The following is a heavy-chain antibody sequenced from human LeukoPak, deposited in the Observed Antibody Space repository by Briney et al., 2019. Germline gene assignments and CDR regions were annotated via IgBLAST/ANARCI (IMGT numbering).Heavy chain of an antibody. Sequence: SSETLSLTCTVSGGSISSYYWGWIRQPPGKGLEWIGSIYYSGSTYYNPSLKSRVTISVDTSKNQFSLKLSSVTAADTAVYYCARPNRSQYSSSSDWFDPWGQGTLVTVSS. CDR1: GGSISSYY. CDR3: ARPNRSQYSSSSDWFDP. D-gene: IGHD6-6*01. CDR2: IYYSGST. J-gene: IGHJ5*02. V-gene: IGHV4-39*01.